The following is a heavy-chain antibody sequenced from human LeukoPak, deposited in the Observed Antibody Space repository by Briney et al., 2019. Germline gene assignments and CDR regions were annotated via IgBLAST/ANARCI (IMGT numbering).Heavy chain of an antibody. CDR1: GFTFSSYG. V-gene: IGHV3-30*18. D-gene: IGHD3-10*01. CDR2: ISYDGSNK. Sequence: PGGSLRLSCAASGFTFSSYGMHWVRQAPGKGLEWVAVISYDGSNKYYADSVKGRFTISRDNSKNTLYLQMNSLRAEDTAVYYCAKDLVRGVIITLIYYYYGMDVWGQGTTVTVSS. J-gene: IGHJ6*02. CDR3: AKDLVRGVIITLIYYYYGMDV.